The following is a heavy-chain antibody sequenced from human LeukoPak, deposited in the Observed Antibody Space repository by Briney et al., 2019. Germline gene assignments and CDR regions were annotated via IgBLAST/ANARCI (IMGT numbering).Heavy chain of an antibody. CDR2: ISWDGRSI. J-gene: IGHJ6*03. CDR3: AKDMDAWIPTGRGMDV. CDR1: GFNFDEHA. Sequence: GGSLGLSCAGFGFNFDEHALHWVRQAPGKGLEWVSGISWDGRSIGYAASVKGRFTISRDNARNSLYLQMNSLRPDDTALYYCAKDMDAWIPTGRGMDVWGKGTTVTVSS. V-gene: IGHV3-9*01. D-gene: IGHD5-18*01.